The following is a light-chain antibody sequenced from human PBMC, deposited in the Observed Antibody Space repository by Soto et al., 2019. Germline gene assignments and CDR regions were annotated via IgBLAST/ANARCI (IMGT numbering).Light chain of an antibody. CDR2: GAS. J-gene: IGKJ1*01. CDR3: QQYGSSPRT. V-gene: IGKV3-20*01. CDR1: QSVSSNY. Sequence: DIVLTQSPGTLSLSPGERATLYCRASQSVSSNYLAWYQQKPGQAPRLLIYGASSRATGIPDRFSGSGSGTDFTLTISRLEPEDFAVYYCQQYGSSPRTFGQGTKVDIK.